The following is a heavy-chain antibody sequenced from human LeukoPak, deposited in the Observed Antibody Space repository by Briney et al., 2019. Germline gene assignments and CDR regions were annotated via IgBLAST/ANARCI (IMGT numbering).Heavy chain of an antibody. J-gene: IGHJ4*02. CDR2: ISGSGGST. CDR3: AKGDCSGGSCYPNFDY. Sequence: GGSLRLSCAASGFTFSSYAMSWVRQAPGKGLEWVSAISGSGGSTYYADSVKGRFTISRDNSKNTLSLQMNSLRAEDRAVYYCAKGDCSGGSCYPNFDYWGQGTLVTVSS. D-gene: IGHD2-15*01. V-gene: IGHV3-23*01. CDR1: GFTFSSYA.